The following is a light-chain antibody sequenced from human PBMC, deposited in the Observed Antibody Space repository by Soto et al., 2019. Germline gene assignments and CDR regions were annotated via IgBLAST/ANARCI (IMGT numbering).Light chain of an antibody. CDR2: AAS. CDR1: QGISNY. CDR3: QKYNSAPHT. V-gene: IGKV1-27*01. J-gene: IGKJ3*01. Sequence: DIQMTQSPSSLSASVGDRVTITCRASQGISNYLAWHQQKPGKVPKLLIYAASTLQSGVPARFSVSGSGTDITLTISSLQPEDVATYYCQKYNSAPHTFGPGTKVDIK.